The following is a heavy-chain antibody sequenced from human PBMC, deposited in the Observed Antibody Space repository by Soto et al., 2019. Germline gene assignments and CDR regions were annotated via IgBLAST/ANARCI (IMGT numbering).Heavy chain of an antibody. J-gene: IGHJ5*02. CDR3: ASSGYCSGGSCRGGPPVRGWFDP. V-gene: IGHV4-34*01. Sequence: SETPSLTCAVYGGSFSGYYWSWIRQPPGKGLEWIGEINHSGSTNYNPSLKSRVTISVDTSKNQFSLKLSSVTAADTAVYYCASSGYCSGGSCRGGPPVRGWFDPWGQGTLVTVSS. CDR2: INHSGST. D-gene: IGHD2-15*01. CDR1: GGSFSGYY.